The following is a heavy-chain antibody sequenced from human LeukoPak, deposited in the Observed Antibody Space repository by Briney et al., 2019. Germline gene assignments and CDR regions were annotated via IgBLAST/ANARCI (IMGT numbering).Heavy chain of an antibody. CDR2: IYSGGST. D-gene: IGHD4-17*01. CDR3: ARVSVTTPRTPGAFDY. V-gene: IGHV3-53*01. J-gene: IGHJ4*02. Sequence: PGGSLRLSCAASGFTVSSNYMSWVRQAPGKGLEWVSVIYSGGSTYYADSVKGRFTISRDNSKNTLYLQMNSLRAEDTAVYYCARVSVTTPRTPGAFDYWGQGTLVTVSS. CDR1: GFTVSSNY.